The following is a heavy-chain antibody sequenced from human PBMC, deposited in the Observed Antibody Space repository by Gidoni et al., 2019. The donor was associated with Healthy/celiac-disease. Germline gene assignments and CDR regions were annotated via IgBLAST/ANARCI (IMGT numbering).Heavy chain of an antibody. CDR3: TTDEYYYDSSGYYSYY. Sequence: EVQLVESGGGVVKPGGSLRLSCAASGFTFSNACMSWVRQAPGKGLEWVGRMKSKTDGGTTDYAAPVKGRFTISRDDSKNTLYLQMNSLKTEDTAVYYCTTDEYYYDSSGYYSYYWGQGTLVTVSS. D-gene: IGHD3-22*01. J-gene: IGHJ4*02. V-gene: IGHV3-15*01. CDR1: GFTFSNAC. CDR2: MKSKTDGGTT.